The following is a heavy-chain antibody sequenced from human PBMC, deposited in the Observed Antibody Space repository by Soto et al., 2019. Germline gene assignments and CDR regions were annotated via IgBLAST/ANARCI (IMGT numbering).Heavy chain of an antibody. J-gene: IGHJ5*02. CDR1: GGSIKTDNW. Sequence: PSETLSLTCDVSGGSIKTDNWWTWVRQSPGKGLEWIGEIYHSGSALYNPSLNNRLTISIDKSKKQFSLTLTSVTAADKALYFCARADSVLIENGFDLWGQGIHLTVSS. CDR3: ARADSVLIENGFDL. D-gene: IGHD2-21*01. CDR2: IYHSGSA. V-gene: IGHV4-4*02.